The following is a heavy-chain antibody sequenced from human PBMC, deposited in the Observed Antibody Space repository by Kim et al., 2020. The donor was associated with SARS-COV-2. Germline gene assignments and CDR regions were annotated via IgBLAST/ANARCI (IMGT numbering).Heavy chain of an antibody. Sequence: SETLSLTCTVSGDSFRTYYWSWIRQPPGKGLEWIGYIFYSGTTNYSPSLKSRLSISIDTSKSQFSLKLNSVTAADTAVYYCARSRFCYDSSGYYFYGMDVWGQGTTVTVSS. CDR3: ARSRFCYDSSGYYFYGMDV. CDR1: GDSFRTYY. D-gene: IGHD3-22*01. CDR2: IFYSGTT. V-gene: IGHV4-59*01. J-gene: IGHJ6*02.